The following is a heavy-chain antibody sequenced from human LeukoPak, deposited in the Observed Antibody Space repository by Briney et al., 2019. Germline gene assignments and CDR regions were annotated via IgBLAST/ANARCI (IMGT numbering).Heavy chain of an antibody. CDR1: GFTFSSYS. CDR3: ARADGEKDYFDY. Sequence: GRSLRLSCAASGFTFSSYSMTWVRQAPGKGLEWVSSISTSSSYIYYADSVKGRFTMSRDNAKNSLYLQMNSLRAEDTAVYYCARADGEKDYFDYWGQGTLVTVSS. V-gene: IGHV3-21*01. J-gene: IGHJ4*02. CDR2: ISTSSSYI.